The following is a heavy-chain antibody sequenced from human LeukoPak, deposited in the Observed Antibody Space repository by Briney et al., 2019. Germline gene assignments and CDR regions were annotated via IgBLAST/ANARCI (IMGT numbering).Heavy chain of an antibody. CDR3: AKGRPVATVTTYFDY. V-gene: IGHV3-30*18. J-gene: IGHJ4*02. Sequence: GGSLRLSCAASGFTFSSYGMHWVRQAPGKGLEWVAVISYDGSNKYYADSVKGRFTISRDNSKNTLYLQMNSLRAEDTAVYYCAKGRPVATVTTYFDYWGQGTLVTVSS. CDR1: GFTFSSYG. D-gene: IGHD4-17*01. CDR2: ISYDGSNK.